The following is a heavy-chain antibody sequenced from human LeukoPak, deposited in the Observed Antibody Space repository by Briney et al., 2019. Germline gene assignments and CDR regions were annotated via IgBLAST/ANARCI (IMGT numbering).Heavy chain of an antibody. D-gene: IGHD5-24*01. CDR1: GFTFSTYG. J-gene: IGHJ4*02. CDR2: IRYDAKQI. V-gene: IGHV3-30*02. CDR3: AKDFGQVATIPFFDF. Sequence: PGGSLRLSCAASGFTFSTYGMHGVPHAPGKGLEWVAFIRYDAKQIYYVDSVKGRFTISRDISKNTLYLQMNSLRAEDTAVYYCAKDFGQVATIPFFDFWGQGTLVTVSS.